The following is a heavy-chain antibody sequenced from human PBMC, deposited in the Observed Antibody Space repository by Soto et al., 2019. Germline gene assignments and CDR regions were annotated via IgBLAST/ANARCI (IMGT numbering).Heavy chain of an antibody. D-gene: IGHD1-20*01. J-gene: IGHJ5*02. CDR2: INKDGSER. CDR3: ARDGHNTNDVDH. Sequence: EVQLVESGGVLVQPGGSLRLSCVAPGFTFDDYWMNWVRQAPGKGLEWVAIINKDGSERYYVDSVKGRFTISRDNSNNSLFLQMNSLRAEDTALYYCARDGHNTNDVDHWGQGTLVTVSS. CDR1: GFTFDDYW. V-gene: IGHV3-7*01.